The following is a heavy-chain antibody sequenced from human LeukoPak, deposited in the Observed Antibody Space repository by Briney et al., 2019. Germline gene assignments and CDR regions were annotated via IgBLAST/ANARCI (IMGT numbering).Heavy chain of an antibody. D-gene: IGHD3-22*01. CDR3: ARAEYYDSSGYVY. Sequence: ASVKVSCKASGYTFTGDYMHWVRQAPGQGLEWMGWINTNSGCTNYAQKFQGRVTMTRDTSISTAYMELSRLRSDDTAVYYCARAEYYDSSGYVYWGQGTLVTVSS. CDR2: INTNSGCT. V-gene: IGHV1-2*02. CDR1: GYTFTGDY. J-gene: IGHJ4*02.